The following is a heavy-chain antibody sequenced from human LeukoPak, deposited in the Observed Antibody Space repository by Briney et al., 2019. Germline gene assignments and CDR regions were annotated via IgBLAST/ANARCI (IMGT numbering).Heavy chain of an antibody. D-gene: IGHD2-8*02. CDR3: AKDVWWSVS. J-gene: IGHJ5*02. V-gene: IGHV3-23*01. Sequence: GGSLRLSCVASGCTFSNHAMTWVRQAPGKVLEWVSAISANGVDTFYAPSVKGRFTISRDNSKNTLYLQINSLRAEDTAIYYCAKDVWWSVSWGQGTLVTVSS. CDR2: ISANGVDT. CDR1: GCTFSNHA.